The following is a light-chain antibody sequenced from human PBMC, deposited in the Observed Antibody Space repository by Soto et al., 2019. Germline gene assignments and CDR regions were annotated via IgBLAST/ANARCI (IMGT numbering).Light chain of an antibody. J-gene: IGKJ5*01. CDR3: QPYEQLPIT. V-gene: IGKV1-33*01. CDR1: HGMSHY. Sequence: DIQLTQSPSEMSASVGDSGTITCQAIHGMSHYLTWLQQKPGKAPKLLIYAASTLEPGVPSRFSGSGAGTDFTFPISSLQPEDIATYYLQPYEQLPITFGQGTRRE. CDR2: AAS.